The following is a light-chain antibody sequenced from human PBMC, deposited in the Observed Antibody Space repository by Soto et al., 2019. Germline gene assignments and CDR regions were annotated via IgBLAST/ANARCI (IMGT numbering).Light chain of an antibody. V-gene: IGKV1-27*01. Sequence: DIQMTQSPSSLSASLGDRVTMTCRASQGIGTYLASFQQRPGNTPKLLIYAASTLQSGVPSRVSGSWSWTDFTLTISSLEPEDVATYYCQKYNSAPLTFGGGTRVEIK. CDR1: QGIGTY. J-gene: IGKJ4*01. CDR2: AAS. CDR3: QKYNSAPLT.